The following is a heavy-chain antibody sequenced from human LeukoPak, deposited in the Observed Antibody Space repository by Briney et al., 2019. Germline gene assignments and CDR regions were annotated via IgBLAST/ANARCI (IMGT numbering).Heavy chain of an antibody. Sequence: PGGSLRLSCAASGFTSSSYVMSWVRQPPGRGLGWVSAISASGVSKYYADSVKGRFTISRDNSKNTLYLQMNSLRAEDTAVYYCARDGQWLVRFDYWGQGTLVTVSS. V-gene: IGHV3-23*01. CDR3: ARDGQWLVRFDY. D-gene: IGHD6-19*01. CDR2: ISASGVSK. CDR1: GFTSSSYV. J-gene: IGHJ4*02.